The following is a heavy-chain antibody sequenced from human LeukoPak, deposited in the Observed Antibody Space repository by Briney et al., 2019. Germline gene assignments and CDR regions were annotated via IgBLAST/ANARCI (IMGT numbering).Heavy chain of an antibody. CDR2: IYYSGST. J-gene: IGHJ4*02. CDR3: ARGTVRGSEYYFDY. D-gene: IGHD6-25*01. Sequence: SETLSLTCTVSGGSISSYYWSWIRQPPGKGLEWIGYIYYSGSTNYNLSLKSRVTISVDTSKNQFSLKLSSVTAADTAVYYCARGTVRGSEYYFDYWGQGTLVTVSS. V-gene: IGHV4-59*01. CDR1: GGSISSYY.